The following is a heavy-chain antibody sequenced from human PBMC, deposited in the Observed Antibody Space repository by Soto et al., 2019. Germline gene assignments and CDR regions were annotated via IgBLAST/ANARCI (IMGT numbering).Heavy chain of an antibody. J-gene: IGHJ2*01. Sequence: QVQLQEAGPGLVKPSQTLSLTCTVSGGSISSGDHYWSWVRQPPGEGLQWIGHIYYSGTTHYNPSLRSRLTISLDTSKSQVSLRLNSAVAADSAVYYCARLLPTPEVWYFDLWGRGTQVTVSS. CDR2: IYYSGTT. D-gene: IGHD1-1*01. CDR3: ARLLPTPEVWYFDL. CDR1: GGSISSGDHY. V-gene: IGHV4-30-4*01.